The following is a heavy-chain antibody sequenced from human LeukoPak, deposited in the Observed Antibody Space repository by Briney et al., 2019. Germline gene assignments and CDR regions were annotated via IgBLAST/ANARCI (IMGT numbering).Heavy chain of an antibody. V-gene: IGHV4-4*02. CDR2: IYYSGST. CDR1: GDSISSSNW. Sequence: SETLSLTCDVSGDSISSSNWWSWVRQPPGKGLEWIGGIYYSGSTYYNPSLKSRVTISVDTSKNQFSLKLSSVTAADTAVYYCARAGSPYYHDSSGYYHDAFDIWGQGTMVTVSS. CDR3: ARAGSPYYHDSSGYYHDAFDI. J-gene: IGHJ3*02. D-gene: IGHD3-22*01.